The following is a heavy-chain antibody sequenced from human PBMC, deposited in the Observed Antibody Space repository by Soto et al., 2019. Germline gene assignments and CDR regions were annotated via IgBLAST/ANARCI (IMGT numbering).Heavy chain of an antibody. Sequence: PGGSLRLSCAASGFTFSSYGMHWVRQAPGKGLEWVAVISYDGSNKYYADSVKGRFTISRDNSKNTLYLQMNSLRAEDTAVYYCAKAGNYYDSSGYQYYFDYWGQGTLVTVSS. CDR3: AKAGNYYDSSGYQYYFDY. D-gene: IGHD3-22*01. CDR1: GFTFSSYG. CDR2: ISYDGSNK. V-gene: IGHV3-30*18. J-gene: IGHJ4*02.